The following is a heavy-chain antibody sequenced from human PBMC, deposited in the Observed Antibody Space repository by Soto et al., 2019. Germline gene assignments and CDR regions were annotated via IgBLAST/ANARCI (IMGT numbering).Heavy chain of an antibody. D-gene: IGHD4-4*01. Sequence: QVQLVQSGAEVKKPGASVKVSCKASGYTFTNYYIYWVRQAPGQGLEWMGIINSGGGSTSYAQKSKGRVTITRDTSTSTVSMELGSLRSEDTAVYYCARDLAGLTTVLYFYGMDVWGEGTTVTVSS. CDR3: ARDLAGLTTVLYFYGMDV. CDR2: INSGGGST. CDR1: GYTFTNYY. J-gene: IGHJ6*04. V-gene: IGHV1-46*01.